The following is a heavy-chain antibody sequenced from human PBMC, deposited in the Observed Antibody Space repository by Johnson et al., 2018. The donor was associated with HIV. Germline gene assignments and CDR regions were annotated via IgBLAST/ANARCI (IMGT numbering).Heavy chain of an antibody. CDR3: SKEGDYHISFGHYSSDAFDM. CDR1: GFTFSNYA. J-gene: IGHJ3*02. CDR2: LSYDGRTK. D-gene: IGHD3-9*01. Sequence: QMLLVESGGGLVQPGGSLRLSCAASGFTFSNYAMSWVRQAPGKGLEWVACLSYDGRTKDYSDSVRGRLTISTYISKNTRFLQMNSLRHEDSTMYYCSKEGDYHISFGHYSSDAFDMWGQGTMATITS. V-gene: IGHV3-30*04.